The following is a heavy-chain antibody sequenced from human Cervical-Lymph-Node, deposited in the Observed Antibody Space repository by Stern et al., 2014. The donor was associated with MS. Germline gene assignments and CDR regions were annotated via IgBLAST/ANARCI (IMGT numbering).Heavy chain of an antibody. CDR3: ARVIQSTRRGEDI. CDR1: GGSISGYC. Sequence: QLQLQESGPGLVKPSETLSLTCSVSGGSISGYCWSWIRQAAGKGLEWIGRVHGSEGTNSNPSFRSQVAISIAASKTQFSLKLSSVTAADTAVSYCARVIQSTRRGEDIWGQGTMVTVSS. J-gene: IGHJ3*02. D-gene: IGHD3-10*01. V-gene: IGHV4-4*07. CDR2: VHGSEGT.